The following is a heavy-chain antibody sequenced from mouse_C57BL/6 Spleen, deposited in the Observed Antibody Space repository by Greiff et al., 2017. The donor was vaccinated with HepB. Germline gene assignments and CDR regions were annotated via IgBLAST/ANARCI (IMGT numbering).Heavy chain of an antibody. CDR3: AREDYYGSRYVGYAMDY. V-gene: IGHV1-53*01. D-gene: IGHD1-1*01. CDR2: INPSNGGT. J-gene: IGHJ4*01. CDR1: GYTFTSYW. Sequence: QVQLKQPGTELVKPGASVKLSCKASGYTFTSYWMHWVKQRPGQGLEWIGNINPSNGGTNYNEKFKSKATLTVDKSSSTAYMQLSSLTSEDSAVYYCAREDYYGSRYVGYAMDYWGQGTSVTVSS.